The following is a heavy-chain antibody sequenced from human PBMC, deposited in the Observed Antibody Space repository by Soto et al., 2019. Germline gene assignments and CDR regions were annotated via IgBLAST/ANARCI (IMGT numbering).Heavy chain of an antibody. Sequence: PGGSLRLSCTASGFTFSSYGMHWVRQAPGKGLEWVAVISYRGKNKYYTDSVKGRFTISRDNSKNTLYLQMNSLRAEDTAVYYCAREESSGFGELLAPGAFDIWGQGTMVTVS. D-gene: IGHD3-10*01. CDR3: AREESSGFGELLAPGAFDI. CDR2: ISYRGKNK. CDR1: GFTFSSYG. V-gene: IGHV3-33*08. J-gene: IGHJ3*02.